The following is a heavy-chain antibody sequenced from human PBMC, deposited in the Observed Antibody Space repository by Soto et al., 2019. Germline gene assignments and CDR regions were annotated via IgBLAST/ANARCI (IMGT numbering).Heavy chain of an antibody. CDR3: ARQGSNGAYYYYCMDV. J-gene: IGHJ6*02. Sequence: LGGSLKISCKGSGYRFSSYWIAWVRQMPGKGLEWMGIIYPGDSDTRYSPSFEGQVTISADKSNSTAYLQWSSLKASDTAMYYCARQGSNGAYYYYCMDVWGQGTTVTVSS. CDR2: IYPGDSDT. CDR1: GYRFSSYW. D-gene: IGHD3-16*01. V-gene: IGHV5-51*01.